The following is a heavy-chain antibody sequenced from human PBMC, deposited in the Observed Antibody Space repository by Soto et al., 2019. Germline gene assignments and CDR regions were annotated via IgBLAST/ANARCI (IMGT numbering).Heavy chain of an antibody. CDR1: GFTFSSYA. D-gene: IGHD3-10*01. CDR2: ISGSGGST. J-gene: IGHJ4*02. CDR3: AKDLYPYYYGSGSYFDY. V-gene: IGHV3-23*01. Sequence: GGSLRLSCAASGFTFSSYAMSWVRQAPGKGLEWVSAISGSGGSTYYADSVKGRFTISRGNSKNTLYLQMNSLRAEDTAVYYCAKDLYPYYYGSGSYFDYWGQGTLVTVSS.